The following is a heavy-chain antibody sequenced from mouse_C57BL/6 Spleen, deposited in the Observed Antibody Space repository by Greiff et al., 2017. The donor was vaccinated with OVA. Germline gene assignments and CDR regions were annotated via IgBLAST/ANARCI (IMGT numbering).Heavy chain of an antibody. D-gene: IGHD4-1*01. CDR2: IYPRSGNT. CDR1: GYTFTSYG. CDR3: ANISPGAY. V-gene: IGHV1-81*01. Sequence: VKLQESGAELARPGASVKLSCKASGYTFTSYGISWVKQRTGQGLEWIGEIYPRSGNTYYNEKFKGKATLTADKSSSTAYMELRSLTSEDSAVYFCANISPGAYWGQGTLVTVSA. J-gene: IGHJ3*01.